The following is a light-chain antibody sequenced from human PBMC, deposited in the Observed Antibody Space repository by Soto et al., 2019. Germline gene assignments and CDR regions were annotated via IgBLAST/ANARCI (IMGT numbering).Light chain of an antibody. CDR3: LLFHGDGQV. CDR2: STN. Sequence: QTVVTQEPSLTVSPGGTVTLTCASSTGAVTSGYYPNWFQQRPGQAPRALIYSTNNRHSWTPARFSGSLLGGKAALTLSGVQAEDEAEYYCLLFHGDGQVFGGGTKLTVL. V-gene: IGLV7-43*01. CDR1: TGAVTSGYY. J-gene: IGLJ2*01.